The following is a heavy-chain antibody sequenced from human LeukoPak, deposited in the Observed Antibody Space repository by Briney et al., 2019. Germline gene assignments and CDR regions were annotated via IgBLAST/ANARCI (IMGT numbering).Heavy chain of an antibody. CDR3: ARETRDIVVVVAAPLDV. CDR2: ISSSGSTI. CDR1: GFTFSDYY. D-gene: IGHD2-15*01. V-gene: IGHV3-11*01. J-gene: IGHJ6*04. Sequence: MSGGSLRLSCAASGFTFSDYYMSWIRQAPGKGLEWFSYISSSGSTIYYADSVKGRFTISRDNDKNSLYLQMNSLRAEDTAVYYCARETRDIVVVVAAPLDVWGKGTTVTVSS.